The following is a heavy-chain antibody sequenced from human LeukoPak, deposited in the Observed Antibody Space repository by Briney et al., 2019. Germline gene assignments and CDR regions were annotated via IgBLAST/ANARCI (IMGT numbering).Heavy chain of an antibody. CDR3: ARAREQQWLPQYYFDY. D-gene: IGHD6-19*01. J-gene: IGHJ4*02. Sequence: PGGSLRLSCAASGFTFSHYAMHWVRQAPGKGLEWVANIKQDGSEKYYVDSVKGRFTISRDNAKNSLYLQMNSLRAEDTAVYYCARAREQQWLPQYYFDYWGQGTLVTVSS. CDR2: IKQDGSEK. CDR1: GFTFSHYA. V-gene: IGHV3-7*01.